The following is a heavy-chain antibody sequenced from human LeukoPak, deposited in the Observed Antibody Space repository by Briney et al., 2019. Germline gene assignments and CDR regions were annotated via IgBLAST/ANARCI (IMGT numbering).Heavy chain of an antibody. V-gene: IGHV4-61*02. CDR2: IYTSGST. CDR1: GGSISSGSYY. J-gene: IGHJ5*02. D-gene: IGHD3-10*01. Sequence: SQTLSLTCTVSGGSISSGSYYWSWIRQPAGKGLEWIGRIYTSGSTNYNPSLKSRVTISVDTSKNQLSLKLSSVTTADTAVYYCARGPYGSGISNWFDPWGQGTLVIVSS. CDR3: ARGPYGSGISNWFDP.